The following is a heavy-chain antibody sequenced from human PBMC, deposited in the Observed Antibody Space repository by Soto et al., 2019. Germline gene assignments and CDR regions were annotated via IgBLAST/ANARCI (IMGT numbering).Heavy chain of an antibody. D-gene: IGHD1-26*01. V-gene: IGHV4-38-2*01. J-gene: IGHJ4*02. CDR3: ATLNSGGYPSDY. CDR2: IYHSGST. CDR1: GYSISSGYY. Sequence: PSETLSLTCAVSGYSISSGYYWGWIRQPPGKGLEWIGSIYHSGSTYYNPSLKSRVTISVDTSKNQFSLKLSSVTAADTAVYYCATLNSGGYPSDYWGQGTLVTVSS.